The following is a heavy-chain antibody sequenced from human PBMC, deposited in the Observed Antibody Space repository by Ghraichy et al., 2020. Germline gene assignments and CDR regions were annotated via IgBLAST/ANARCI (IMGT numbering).Heavy chain of an antibody. CDR3: ARSSAKRFSPDY. CDR2: INHSGST. CDR1: GGSFSGYY. D-gene: IGHD3-3*01. V-gene: IGHV4-34*01. Sequence: SQTLSLTCAVYGGSFSGYYWSWIRQPPGKGLEWIGEINHSGSTNYNPSLKSRVTISVDTSKNQFSLKLSSVTAADTAVYYCARSSAKRFSPDYWGQGTLVTVSS. J-gene: IGHJ4*02.